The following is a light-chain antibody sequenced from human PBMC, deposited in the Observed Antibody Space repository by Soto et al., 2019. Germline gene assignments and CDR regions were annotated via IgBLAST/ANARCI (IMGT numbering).Light chain of an antibody. Sequence: SYELTQPPSVSVAPGKTARITCGGNNIGSKSVNWYQQKAGQAPMMVIYSDGDRPLGIPDRFSGSNSGNTAPLTISRVEAGDEADYSCHVWDISSDSVVFGGGTKLTVL. CDR1: NIGSKS. CDR3: HVWDISSDSVV. V-gene: IGLV3-21*04. J-gene: IGLJ2*01. CDR2: SDG.